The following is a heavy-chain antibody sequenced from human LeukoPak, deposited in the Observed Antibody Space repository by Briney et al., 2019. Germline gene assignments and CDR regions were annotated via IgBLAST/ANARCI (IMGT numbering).Heavy chain of an antibody. CDR2: ISSSSSTI. V-gene: IGHV3-48*01. D-gene: IGHD2-15*01. Sequence: PGGSLRLSCAASGFTFSSYSMNWVRQAPGKGLEWVSYISSSSSTIYYPDSVKGRSTIPRDNAKNSLYLQMNTLRAEDTAVYYCATDLPHNGYCSGGSCYPWAPRWGQGTLVTVSS. CDR1: GFTFSSYS. J-gene: IGHJ4*02. CDR3: ATDLPHNGYCSGGSCYPWAPR.